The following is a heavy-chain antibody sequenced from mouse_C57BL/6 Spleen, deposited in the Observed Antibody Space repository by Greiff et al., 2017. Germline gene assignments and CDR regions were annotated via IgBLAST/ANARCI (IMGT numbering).Heavy chain of an antibody. Sequence: QVQLKQPGAELVRPGSSVKLSCKASGYTFTSYWMHWVKQRPIQGLEWIGNIDPSDSETPYNQKFKDKATLTVDKSSSTAYMQLSSLTSEDSAVYYCARGYFDVWGTGTTVTVSS. J-gene: IGHJ1*03. CDR2: IDPSDSET. CDR1: GYTFTSYW. V-gene: IGHV1-52*01. CDR3: ARGYFDV.